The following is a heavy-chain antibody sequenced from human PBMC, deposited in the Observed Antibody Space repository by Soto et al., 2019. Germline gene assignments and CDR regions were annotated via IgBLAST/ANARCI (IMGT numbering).Heavy chain of an antibody. Sequence: ASVKVSCKASGYTFTSYAIHWVRQAPLQMLEWMVWINAGNGNTKYSKKFQGRVTITRDTSASTAYMELRSLRSEDTAVYYCARAYSSEYYFAYWAQGTFVTVSS. CDR1: GYTFTSYA. V-gene: IGHV1-3*01. J-gene: IGHJ4*02. CDR3: ARAYSSEYYFAY. CDR2: INAGNGNT. D-gene: IGHD6-19*01.